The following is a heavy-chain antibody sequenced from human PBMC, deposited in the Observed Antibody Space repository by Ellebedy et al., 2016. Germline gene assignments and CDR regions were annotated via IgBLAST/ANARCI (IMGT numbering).Heavy chain of an antibody. D-gene: IGHD3-16*01. CDR3: ARDGGGFGWFDP. J-gene: IGHJ5*02. V-gene: IGHV3-30-3*01. CDR2: ISYDGSNK. Sequence: GGSLRLSXAASGFTFSSYAMSWVRQAPGKGLEWVAVISYDGSNKYYADSVKGRFTISRDNSKNTLYLQMNSLRAEDTAVYYCARDGGGFGWFDPWGQGTLVTVSS. CDR1: GFTFSSYA.